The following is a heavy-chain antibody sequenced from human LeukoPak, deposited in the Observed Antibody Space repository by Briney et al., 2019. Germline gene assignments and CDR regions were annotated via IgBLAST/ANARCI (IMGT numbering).Heavy chain of an antibody. CDR3: ASGITMVRGVNDAFDI. CDR1: GFTFSDYY. J-gene: IGHJ3*02. D-gene: IGHD3-10*01. V-gene: IGHV3-11*03. CDR2: ISSSSSYT. Sequence: GGSLRLSCAASGFTFSDYYMSWIRQAPGKGLEWVPYISSSSSYTNYADSVKGRFTISRDNAKNSLYLQMNSLRAEDTAVYYCASGITMVRGVNDAFDIWGQGTMVTVSS.